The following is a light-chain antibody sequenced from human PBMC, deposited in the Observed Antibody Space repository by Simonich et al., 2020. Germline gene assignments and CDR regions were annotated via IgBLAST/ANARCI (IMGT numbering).Light chain of an antibody. CDR2: WAS. Sequence: DIVMTQSPDSLAVSLGERAPINCKSSQSVLYSSNNKNYLACYQQKPGQPPQLLIYWASTRESGVPDRVSVSGSGTDFTLTISSLQAEDVAVYYCQQYYSTPYTFGQGTKLEIK. V-gene: IGKV4-1*01. CDR3: QQYYSTPYT. J-gene: IGKJ2*01. CDR1: QSVLYSSNNKNY.